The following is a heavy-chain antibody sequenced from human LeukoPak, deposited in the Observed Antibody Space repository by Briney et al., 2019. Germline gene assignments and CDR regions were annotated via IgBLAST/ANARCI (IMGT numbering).Heavy chain of an antibody. V-gene: IGHV3-13*01. CDR1: GFTFSSYD. CDR2: IGTAGDT. Sequence: GGSLRLSCAASGFTFSSYDMHWVRQATGKGLEWVSAIGTAGDTYYPGSVKGRFTISRDNAKNTLYLHMDSLRAEDTAVYYCARDASPGYFDLWGRGTLVTVSS. J-gene: IGHJ2*01. CDR3: ARDASPGYFDL. D-gene: IGHD2-15*01.